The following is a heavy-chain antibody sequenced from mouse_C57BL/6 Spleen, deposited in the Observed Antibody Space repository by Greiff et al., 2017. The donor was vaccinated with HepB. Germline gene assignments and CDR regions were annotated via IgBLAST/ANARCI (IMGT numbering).Heavy chain of an antibody. CDR2: IDPSDSYT. J-gene: IGHJ3*01. V-gene: IGHV1-59*01. Sequence: QVHVKQPGAELVRPGTSVKLSCKASGYTFTSYWMHWVKQRPGQGLEWIGVIDPSDSYTNYNQKFKGKATLTVDTSSSTAYMQLSSLTSEDSAVYYCARLGSSSPWFAYWGQGTLVTVSA. CDR1: GYTFTSYW. CDR3: ARLGSSSPWFAY. D-gene: IGHD1-1*01.